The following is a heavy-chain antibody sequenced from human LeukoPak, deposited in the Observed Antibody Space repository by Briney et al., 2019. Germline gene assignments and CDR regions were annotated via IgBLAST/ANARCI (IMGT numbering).Heavy chain of an antibody. CDR3: AREKGYDDYVGGDYYYYYMDV. V-gene: IGHV4-59*11. CDR2: IYYSGSS. D-gene: IGHD4-17*01. Sequence: KASETLSLTCTVSGGSISYHYWSWIRQSPGKGLEWIGSIYYSGSSNYNPSLKSRVTISVDTSKNRFSLKLTSVTAADTAVYYCAREKGYDDYVGGDYYYYYMDVWGKGTTVTISS. J-gene: IGHJ6*03. CDR1: GGSISYHY.